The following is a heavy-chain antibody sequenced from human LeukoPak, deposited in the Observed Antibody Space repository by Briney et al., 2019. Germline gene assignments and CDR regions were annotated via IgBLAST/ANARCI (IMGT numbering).Heavy chain of an antibody. D-gene: IGHD1-14*01. CDR2: IYYSERT. V-gene: IGHV4-59*01. CDR3: ARDPDGPLPWFDP. Sequence: PSETLSLTCTVSGGFISSYYWSWIRKPPGKRLEWSGYIYYSERTNYNPSLQSRVTISVDTSNNPFSLKLSSVTAADTAVYYCARDPDGPLPWFDPWGQGTLVTVSS. CDR1: GGFISSYY. J-gene: IGHJ5*02.